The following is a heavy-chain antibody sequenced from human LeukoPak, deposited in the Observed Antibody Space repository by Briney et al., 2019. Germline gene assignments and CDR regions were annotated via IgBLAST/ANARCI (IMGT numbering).Heavy chain of an antibody. V-gene: IGHV3-21*01. CDR3: AREGENWAYFDY. Sequence: GRSLRLSCAASGFTFSSYSMNWVRQAPGNGLEWVSSISSSSSYIYYADSVKGRFTISRDNAKNSLYLQMNSLRAEDTAVYYCAREGENWAYFDYWGQGTLVTVSS. J-gene: IGHJ4*02. CDR1: GFTFSSYS. CDR2: ISSSSSYI. D-gene: IGHD7-27*01.